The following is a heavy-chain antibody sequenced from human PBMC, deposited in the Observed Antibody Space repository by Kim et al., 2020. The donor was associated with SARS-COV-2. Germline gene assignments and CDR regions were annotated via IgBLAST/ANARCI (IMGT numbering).Heavy chain of an antibody. Sequence: GGSLRLSCAASGFTFSSYSMNWVRQAPGKGLEWVSSISSSSSYIYYADSVKGRFTISRDNAKNSLYLQMNSLRAEDTAVYYCARDLGSWERHGFDPWGQGTLVTVSS. J-gene: IGHJ5*02. CDR2: ISSSSSYI. CDR1: GFTFSSYS. D-gene: IGHD1-26*01. CDR3: ARDLGSWERHGFDP. V-gene: IGHV3-21*01.